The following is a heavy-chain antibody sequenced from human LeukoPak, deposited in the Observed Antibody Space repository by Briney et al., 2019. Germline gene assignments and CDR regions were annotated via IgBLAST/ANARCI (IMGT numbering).Heavy chain of an antibody. V-gene: IGHV4-4*07. CDR1: SASINSHY. CDR2: IYISGST. J-gene: IGHJ4*02. D-gene: IGHD2-15*01. CDR3: ARALNPLPGTYYFDY. Sequence: SETLSLTCTVSSASINSHYWSWIRQPAGKGLEWIGRIYISGSTNYNSSLQSRVTMSVDTSKNQFSLKLSSVTAADTAVYYCARALNPLPGTYYFDYWGQGTLVTVSS.